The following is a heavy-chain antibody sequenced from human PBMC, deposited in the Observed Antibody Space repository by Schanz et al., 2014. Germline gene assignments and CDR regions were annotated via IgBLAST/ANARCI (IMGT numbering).Heavy chain of an antibody. CDR1: RSTFSSYT. V-gene: IGHV1-8*02. CDR3: ARGRTFDY. Sequence: QVQLVQSGAEVKKPGSSVKVSCKASRSTFSSYTISWVRQAPGQGLEWMGWMNPNSGDTGYPRKFQDRVTMTRNTSMSTAYIELHILTSEDTAVYYCARGRTFDYWGQGTLVTVSS. J-gene: IGHJ4*02. CDR2: MNPNSGDT.